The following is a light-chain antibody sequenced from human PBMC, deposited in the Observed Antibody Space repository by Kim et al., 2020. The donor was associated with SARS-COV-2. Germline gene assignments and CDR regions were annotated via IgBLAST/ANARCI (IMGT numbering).Light chain of an antibody. J-gene: IGKJ1*01. CDR3: QQYSNWPRT. V-gene: IGKV3-15*01. CDR1: ESVSSN. CDR2: GAS. Sequence: EIVMTQSPATLSVSPGERASLSCRASESVSSNLAWYQQKPGQTPRLLIYGASTRATGIPARFIGSGSGTEFTLTISILQSEDSAVYYCQQYSNWPRTFGQGTKVDIK.